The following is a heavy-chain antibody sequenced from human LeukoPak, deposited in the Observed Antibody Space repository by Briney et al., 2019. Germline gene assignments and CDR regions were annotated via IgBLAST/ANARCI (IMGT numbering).Heavy chain of an antibody. CDR1: GFTFNSYG. D-gene: IGHD1-26*01. CDR2: FSGSGAGA. V-gene: IGHV3-23*01. CDR3: AKDVRVGGGGMDV. Sequence: GGSLRLSCAASGFTFNSYGMSWVRQAPGKGLEWVSSFSGSGAGAYYADSVKGRFTVSRDNSKNTLYLQMNSLRGEDTAVYYCAKDVRVGGGGMDVWGQGTPVTVSS. J-gene: IGHJ6*02.